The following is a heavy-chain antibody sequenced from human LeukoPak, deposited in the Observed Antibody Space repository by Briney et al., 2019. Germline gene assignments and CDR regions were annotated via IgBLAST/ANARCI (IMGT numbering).Heavy chain of an antibody. CDR1: GFTFSNAW. CDR3: ATDRDWTLLDY. CDR2: IKQDGSEK. V-gene: IGHV3-7*01. Sequence: PGGSLRLSCAASGFTFSNAWMSWVRQAPGKGLEWVANIKQDGSEKNYVDSVKGRFTISRDNAKNSLYLQMNSLRAEDTAVYYCATDRDWTLLDYWGQGTLVTVSS. J-gene: IGHJ4*02. D-gene: IGHD1-1*01.